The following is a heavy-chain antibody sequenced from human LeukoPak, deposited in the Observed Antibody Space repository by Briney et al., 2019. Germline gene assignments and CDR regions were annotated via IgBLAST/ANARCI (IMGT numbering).Heavy chain of an antibody. Sequence: NPSETLSLTCTVSGGSISSYYWSWIRQPPGKGLEWIGYIYYSGSTNYNPSLKSRVTISVDTSKNQFSLKLSSVTAADTAVYYCARGRGEYSSSWYVGAWYNWFDPWGQGTLVTVSS. CDR1: GGSISSYY. J-gene: IGHJ5*02. V-gene: IGHV4-59*01. D-gene: IGHD6-13*01. CDR2: IYYSGST. CDR3: ARGRGEYSSSWYVGAWYNWFDP.